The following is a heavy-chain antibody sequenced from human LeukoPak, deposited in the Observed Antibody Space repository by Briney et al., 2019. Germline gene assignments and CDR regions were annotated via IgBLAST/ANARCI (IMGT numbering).Heavy chain of an antibody. CDR3: ARLDCSGGSCYSGYFDY. D-gene: IGHD2-15*01. CDR2: IYPGDSDT. CDR1: GYSFTSYW. J-gene: IGHJ4*02. V-gene: IGHV5-51*01. Sequence: GESLKISCKGSGYSFTSYWIGWVRQMPGKGLEWMGIIYPGDSDTRYSPSFQGQVTISADKSISTAYLQWSSLKAPDTAMYYCARLDCSGGSCYSGYFDYWGQGTLVTVSS.